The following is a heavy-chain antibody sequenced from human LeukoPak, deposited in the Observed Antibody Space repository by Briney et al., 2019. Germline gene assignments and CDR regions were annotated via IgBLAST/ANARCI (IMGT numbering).Heavy chain of an antibody. CDR1: GGSISSGGYS. CDR3: ARDQAVTATDWYFDL. CDR2: IYHSGST. D-gene: IGHD2-21*02. J-gene: IGHJ2*01. V-gene: IGHV4-30-2*01. Sequence: SETLSLTCAVSGGSISSGGYSWSWIRQPPGKGLEWIGYIYHSGSTYYNPSLKSRVTISVDRSKNQFSLKLSSVTAADTAVYYCARDQAVTATDWYFDLWGRGTLVTVSS.